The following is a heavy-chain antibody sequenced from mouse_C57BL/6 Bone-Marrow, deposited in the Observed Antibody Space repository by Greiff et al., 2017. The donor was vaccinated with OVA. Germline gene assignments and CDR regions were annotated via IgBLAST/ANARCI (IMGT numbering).Heavy chain of an antibody. CDR1: GFNIKDDY. D-gene: IGHD1-1*01. Sequence: VQLKESGAELVRPGASVKLSCTASGFNIKDDYMHWVKQRPEQGLEWIGWIDPENGDTEYASKFQGKATITADTSSNTAYLQLSSLTSEDTAVYYCTTLYYDGSSYYWYFDVWGTGTTVTVSS. CDR2: IDPENGDT. CDR3: TTLYYDGSSYYWYFDV. J-gene: IGHJ1*03. V-gene: IGHV14-4*01.